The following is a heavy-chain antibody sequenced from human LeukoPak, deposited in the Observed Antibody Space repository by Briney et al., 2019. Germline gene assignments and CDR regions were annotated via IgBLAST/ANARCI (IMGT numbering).Heavy chain of an antibody. J-gene: IGHJ3*02. CDR3: ASILPAADAFDI. Sequence: PSETLSLTCTVSGGSISSSSYYWGWIRQPAGKGLEWIGRIYTSGSTNYNPSLKSRVTISVDTSKNQFSLKLSSVTAADTAVYYCASILPAADAFDIWGQGTMVTVSS. D-gene: IGHD2-2*01. V-gene: IGHV4-61*02. CDR1: GGSISSSSYY. CDR2: IYTSGST.